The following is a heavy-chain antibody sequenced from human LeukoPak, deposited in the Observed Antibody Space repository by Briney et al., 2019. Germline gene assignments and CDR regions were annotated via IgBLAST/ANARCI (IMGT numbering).Heavy chain of an antibody. V-gene: IGHV3-23*01. CDR1: GFTFSSYA. CDR3: GKRELWHGSGEDA. J-gene: IGHJ6*02. CDR2: ISGSGDRT. D-gene: IGHD3-10*01. Sequence: GGSLRLSCAASGFTFSSYAMSWFRQTPGKGLEWVSAISGSGDRTYYAESVKGRFSISRDNSKNTLYLQMHSLRAEDTAVYYCGKRELWHGSGEDAWGQGTTVAVSS.